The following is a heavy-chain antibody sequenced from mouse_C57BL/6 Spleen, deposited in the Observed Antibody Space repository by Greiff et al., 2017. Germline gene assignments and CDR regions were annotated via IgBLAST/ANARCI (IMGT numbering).Heavy chain of an antibody. CDR1: GYTFTRSW. D-gene: IGHD2-1*01. CDR2: IDPNSGGP. J-gene: IGHJ4*01. CDR3: ARSGDYGNYDCAIDY. V-gene: IGHV1-72*01. Sequence: QVQLQQPGAELVKPGASGTLSCKASGYTFTRSWMHWVKQRPGRGFESIGMIDPNSGGPKYNETFKSKATLTVDKPSSTAYMQLSSLTSEDSAVYYCARSGDYGNYDCAIDYWGQGTSVSVSS.